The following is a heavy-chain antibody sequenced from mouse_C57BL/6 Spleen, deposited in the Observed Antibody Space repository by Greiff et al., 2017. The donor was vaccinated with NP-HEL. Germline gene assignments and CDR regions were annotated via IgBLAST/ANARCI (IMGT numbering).Heavy chain of an antibody. CDR2: IDPEDGET. V-gene: IGHV14-2*01. D-gene: IGHD1-1*01. CDR1: GFNITDYY. J-gene: IGHJ2*01. CDR3: ASITTVVAENYFDY. Sequence: EVQRVESGAELVKPGASVKLSCTASGFNITDYYMHWVKQRTEQGLEWIGRIDPEDGETKYAPKFQGKATITADTSSNTAYLQLSSLTSEDTAVYYCASITTVVAENYFDYWGQGTTLTVAS.